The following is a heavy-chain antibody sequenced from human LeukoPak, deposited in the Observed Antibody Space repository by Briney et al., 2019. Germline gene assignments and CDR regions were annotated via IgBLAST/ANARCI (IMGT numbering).Heavy chain of an antibody. D-gene: IGHD5-12*01. CDR3: AKDNEEATTSDY. Sequence: GGSLRLSCAASGFTFSSYAMSWVRQAPGKGLEWVSAISGSGGSTYYADSVKGRFTISRDNSKNTLCLQMNSLRAEDTAVYYCAKDNEEATTSDYWGQGTLVTVSS. V-gene: IGHV3-23*01. J-gene: IGHJ4*02. CDR2: ISGSGGST. CDR1: GFTFSSYA.